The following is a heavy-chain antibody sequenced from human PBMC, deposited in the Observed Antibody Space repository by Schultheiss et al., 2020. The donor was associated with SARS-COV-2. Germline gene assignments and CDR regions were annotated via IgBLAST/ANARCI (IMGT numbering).Heavy chain of an antibody. CDR2: IYSGGST. D-gene: IGHD4-17*01. J-gene: IGHJ4*02. Sequence: GGSLRLSCAASGFTVSSNYMSWVRQAPGKGLAWVSVIYSGGSTYYADSVKGRFTISRDNSKNTLYLQMNSLRAEDTAVYYCARGRRATTVTTASDYWGQGTLVTVAS. CDR1: GFTVSSNY. CDR3: ARGRRATTVTTASDY. V-gene: IGHV3-53*01.